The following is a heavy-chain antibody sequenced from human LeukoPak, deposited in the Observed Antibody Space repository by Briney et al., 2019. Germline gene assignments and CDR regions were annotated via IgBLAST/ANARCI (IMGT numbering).Heavy chain of an antibody. Sequence: SVKVSCKASGGTFSSYAISWVRQAPGQGLEWMGGIIPIFGTVNYAQKFQGRVTITADESTSTAYMELSSLRSEDTAVYYCARGKSVVVGATTDWGQGTLVTVSS. D-gene: IGHD1-26*01. J-gene: IGHJ4*02. CDR2: IIPIFGTV. CDR1: GGTFSSYA. CDR3: ARGKSVVVGATTD. V-gene: IGHV1-69*13.